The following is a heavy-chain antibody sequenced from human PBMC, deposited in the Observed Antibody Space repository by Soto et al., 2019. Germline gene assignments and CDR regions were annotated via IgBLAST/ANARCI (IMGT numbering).Heavy chain of an antibody. CDR1: ALTFSSYG. CDR3: AKGALTVTSAFDI. J-gene: IGHJ3*02. D-gene: IGHD4-17*01. V-gene: IGHV3-30*18. Sequence: ARSLRLSCSPSALTFSSYGMHRVFQSPGTGLEWVAVVSYDGSNKYYADSVKGRLTISRDNSKNTLYLQMNSLRAEDTAVYYCAKGALTVTSAFDIWGQGTMVTVSS. CDR2: VSYDGSNK.